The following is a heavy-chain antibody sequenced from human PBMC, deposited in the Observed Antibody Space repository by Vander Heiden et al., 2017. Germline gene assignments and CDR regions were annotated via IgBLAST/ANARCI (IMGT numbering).Heavy chain of an antibody. V-gene: IGHV3-11*01. D-gene: IGHD1-26*01. CDR1: GFTFSDDY. Sequence: QVQLVESGGGLVTPGGSLRLSCAASGFTFSDDYRSWIRQAPGKGLGWVSYMSSSGSTIYYADSVKGRFTISRDNAKNSLYLQMNSLRAEDTAVYYCARVVGATTPDWYFDLWGRGTLVTVSS. J-gene: IGHJ2*01. CDR2: MSSSGSTI. CDR3: ARVVGATTPDWYFDL.